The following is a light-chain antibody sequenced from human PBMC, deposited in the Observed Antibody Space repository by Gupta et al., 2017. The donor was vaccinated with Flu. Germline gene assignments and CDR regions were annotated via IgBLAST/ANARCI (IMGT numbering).Light chain of an antibody. CDR2: STS. V-gene: IGKV3-20*01. CDR1: QRLSTYK. CDR3: HQCCGSPYS. J-gene: IGKJ2*03. Sequence: EVVLTQSSGTLSSSPGETVTVSCRASQRLSTYKLAWYQQKPGQAPRLLIYSTSSRATGIPDRFSGSGSGTAFTLSISRLEPEDFAVYYCHQCCGSPYSFGQGTKLEIK.